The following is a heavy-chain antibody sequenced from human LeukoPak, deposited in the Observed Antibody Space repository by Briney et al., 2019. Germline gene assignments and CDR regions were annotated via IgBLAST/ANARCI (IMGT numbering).Heavy chain of an antibody. D-gene: IGHD2-2*02. CDR3: ARAEVVPAAIIYWYFDL. J-gene: IGHJ2*01. CDR2: IYYSGST. Sequence: SETLSLTCTVSGGSISSYYWSWIRQPPGKGLEWIGYIYYSGSTNYNPPLKGRVTISVDTSKNQLSLKLSSVTAADTAVYYCARAEVVPAAIIYWYFDLWGRGTLVTVSS. V-gene: IGHV4-59*01. CDR1: GGSISSYY.